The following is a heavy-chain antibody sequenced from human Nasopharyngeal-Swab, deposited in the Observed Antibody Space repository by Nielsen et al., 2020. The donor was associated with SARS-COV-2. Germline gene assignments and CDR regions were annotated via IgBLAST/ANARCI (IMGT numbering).Heavy chain of an antibody. CDR3: ARTPPTIAAHAFDI. D-gene: IGHD6-13*01. J-gene: IGHJ3*02. Sequence: SGPTLVQPTQTLTLTCTFSGFSLSTSGMCVSWIRQPPGKALEWLALIDWADDQYYSTSLKTRLTISKDTSKNQVVLTVTDMDPVDTATYYCARTPPTIAAHAFDIWGQGTMVTVSS. CDR1: GFSLSTSGMC. V-gene: IGHV2-70*01. CDR2: IDWADDQ.